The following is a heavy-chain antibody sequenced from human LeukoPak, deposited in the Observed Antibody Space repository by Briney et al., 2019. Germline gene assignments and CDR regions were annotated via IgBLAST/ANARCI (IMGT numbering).Heavy chain of an antibody. CDR2: IHYSGTT. Sequence: SETLSLTCIVSGGSISSSPYYWGWIRQTPGKGLEWIGGIHYSGTTYYNPSLKSRVTMSVDTSKNRFSLKVNSVTAADTAVYYCVRQGGYWARETRVTVPS. CDR3: VRQGGY. V-gene: IGHV4-39*01. J-gene: IGHJ4*02. CDR1: GGSISSSPYY.